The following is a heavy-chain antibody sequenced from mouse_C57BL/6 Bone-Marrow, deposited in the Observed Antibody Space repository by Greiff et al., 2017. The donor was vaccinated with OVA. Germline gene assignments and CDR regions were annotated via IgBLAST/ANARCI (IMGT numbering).Heavy chain of an antibody. D-gene: IGHD2-4*01. V-gene: IGHV1-52*01. CDR2: IDPSDSET. CDR1: GYTFTSYW. Sequence: QVQLQQPGAELVRPGSSVKLSCKASGYTFTSYWMHWVKQRPIQGLEWIGNIDPSDSETHYNQKFKDKATLTVDKSSSTAYMQLSSLTSEDSAVYDCARSITTLKYAMDYWGQGTSVTVSS. CDR3: ARSITTLKYAMDY. J-gene: IGHJ4*01.